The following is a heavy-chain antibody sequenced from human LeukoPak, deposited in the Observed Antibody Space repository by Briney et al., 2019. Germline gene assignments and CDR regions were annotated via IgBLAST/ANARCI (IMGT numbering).Heavy chain of an antibody. Sequence: SETLCLTCTASGCSISSSSYNWGWIRQPPGKGLEWIVSIYYSGSTYYNPSLKSRVTISVDTSKNQFSLKLSSVTAADTAVYYCARQGIAVAGDFDYWGQGTLVTVSS. V-gene: IGHV4-39*01. CDR1: GCSISSSSYN. J-gene: IGHJ4*02. D-gene: IGHD6-19*01. CDR3: ARQGIAVAGDFDY. CDR2: IYYSGST.